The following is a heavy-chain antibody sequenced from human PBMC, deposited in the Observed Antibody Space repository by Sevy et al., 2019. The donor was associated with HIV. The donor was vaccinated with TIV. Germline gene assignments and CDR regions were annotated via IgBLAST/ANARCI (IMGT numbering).Heavy chain of an antibody. CDR1: GFTLSNYA. V-gene: IGHV3-30-3*01. Sequence: GGSLRLSCVASGFTLSNYALHWVRQAPGTGLEWVAVVSYDGSNKVYAHSVKGRFSISRDNSENTVFLQMNTLRPQDTAVYYCARGPVSTTRAEYFQYWGQGTQVTVSS. D-gene: IGHD1-7*01. CDR3: ARGPVSTTRAEYFQY. CDR2: VSYDGSNK. J-gene: IGHJ1*01.